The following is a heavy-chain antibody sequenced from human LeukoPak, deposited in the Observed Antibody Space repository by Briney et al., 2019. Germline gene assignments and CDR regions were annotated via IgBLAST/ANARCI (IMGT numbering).Heavy chain of an antibody. CDR3: ARDVVVVPAAIHYGMDV. V-gene: IGHV4-34*01. J-gene: IGHJ6*02. Sequence: SETLSLTYAVYGGSFSDYFWSWIRQPPGKGLEWIGEINHSGRTYYNPSLKSRVTISVDTSKNQFSLNLSSVTAADTAVYYCARDVVVVPAAIHYGMDVWGQGTTVTVSS. D-gene: IGHD2-2*01. CDR1: GGSFSDYF. CDR2: INHSGRT.